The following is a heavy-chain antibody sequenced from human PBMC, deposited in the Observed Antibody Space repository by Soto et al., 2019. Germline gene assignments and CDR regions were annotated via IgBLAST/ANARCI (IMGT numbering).Heavy chain of an antibody. D-gene: IGHD6-19*01. CDR3: AKRAVAGYFDY. J-gene: IGHJ4*02. CDR2: ISSSGSTI. CDR1: GFTFSDYY. Sequence: GGSLRLSCAAPGFTFSDYYMSWIRQAPGKGLEWVSYISSSGSTIYYADSVKGRFTISRDNAKNSLYLQMNSLRAEDTAVYYFAKRAVAGYFDYWGQGTLVTVSS. V-gene: IGHV3-11*04.